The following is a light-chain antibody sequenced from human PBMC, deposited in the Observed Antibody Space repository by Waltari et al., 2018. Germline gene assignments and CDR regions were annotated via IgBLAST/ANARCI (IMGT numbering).Light chain of an antibody. Sequence: SELTKDNDVNEALGQTITITCQGDSLRTAYENRYQLKPGQVHLLDMFGKEKRPSGIPDRISGYSSGTTSSLTITGAQAEDEADYYCSSRNGVNNHMLFAGGTKLTVL. J-gene: IGLJ2*01. CDR2: GKE. CDR3: SSRNGVNNHML. CDR1: SLRTAY. V-gene: IGLV3-19*01.